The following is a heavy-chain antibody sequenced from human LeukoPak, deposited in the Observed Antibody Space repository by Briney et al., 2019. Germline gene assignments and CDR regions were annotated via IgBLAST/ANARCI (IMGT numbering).Heavy chain of an antibody. CDR1: GFTFTSYG. CDR2: VRNDGTNK. V-gene: IGHV3-30*02. D-gene: IGHD3-10*01. J-gene: IGHJ4*02. CDR3: AKDLGTLISGSYYYYFDY. Sequence: GGSLRLSCAASGFTFTSYGMHWVRQAPGKGLEWVAFVRNDGTNKHYADSVKGRFTISRDNSKNTLYLQMNSLRAEDTAVYYCAKDLGTLISGSYYYYFDYWGQGTLVTVSS.